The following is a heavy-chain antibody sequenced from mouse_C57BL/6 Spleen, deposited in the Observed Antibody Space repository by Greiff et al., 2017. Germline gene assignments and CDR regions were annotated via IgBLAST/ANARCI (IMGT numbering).Heavy chain of an antibody. CDR2: IDPETGGT. J-gene: IGHJ3*01. Sequence: QVQLQQSGAELVRPGASVTLSCKASGYTFTDYEMHWVKQTPVHGLEWIGAIDPETGGTAYNQKFKGKAILTADKSSSTAYMELRSLTSEDSAVYYCTRDGCDSAWFAYWGQGTLVTVSA. V-gene: IGHV1-15*01. CDR3: TRDGCDSAWFAY. D-gene: IGHD1-1*01. CDR1: GYTFTDYE.